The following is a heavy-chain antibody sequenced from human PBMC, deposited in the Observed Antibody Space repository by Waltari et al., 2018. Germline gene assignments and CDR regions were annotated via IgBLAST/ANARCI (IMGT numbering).Heavy chain of an antibody. J-gene: IGHJ4*02. CDR2: IYYSGST. Sequence: QLRLQESGPGLVKPSETLSLTCTVSGGSISSSSYYWGWIRQPPGKGLEWIGSIYYSGSTYYNPSLKSRVTISVDTSKNQFSLKLSSVTAADTAVYYCATGIQLWIAGGSRFDYWGQGTLVTVSS. CDR1: GGSISSSSYY. CDR3: ATGIQLWIAGGSRFDY. V-gene: IGHV4-39*01. D-gene: IGHD5-18*01.